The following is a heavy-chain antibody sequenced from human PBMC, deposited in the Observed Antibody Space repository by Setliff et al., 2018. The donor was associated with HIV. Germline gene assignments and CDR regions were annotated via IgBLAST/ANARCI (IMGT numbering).Heavy chain of an antibody. CDR2: IYYRGNT. CDR1: GGSIRSSSYY. D-gene: IGHD2-21*02. CDR3: ARHYGAVKSVVTVVAKYFPH. J-gene: IGHJ1*01. V-gene: IGHV4-39*01. Sequence: SETLSLTCNVSGGSIRSSSYYWGWIRQPPGKGLEWIGSIYYRGNTYYNPSLKSRVTISVDTSKNQFSLKLTSATAADTAMYYCARHYGAVKSVVTVVAKYFPHWGQGTLVTVSS.